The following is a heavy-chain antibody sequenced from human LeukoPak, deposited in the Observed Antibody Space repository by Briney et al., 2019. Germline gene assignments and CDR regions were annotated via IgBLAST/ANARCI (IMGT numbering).Heavy chain of an antibody. CDR1: GFTFSSYA. CDR3: ARVRPYYYDSSGYPYYFDY. Sequence: GGSLRLSCAASGFTFSSYAMHWVRQAPGKGLEWVAVISYDGSNKYYADSVKGRFTISRDNSRNTLYLQMNSLRVEDTAVYYCARVRPYYYDSSGYPYYFDYWGQGTLVTVSS. J-gene: IGHJ4*02. V-gene: IGHV3-30*14. D-gene: IGHD3-22*01. CDR2: ISYDGSNK.